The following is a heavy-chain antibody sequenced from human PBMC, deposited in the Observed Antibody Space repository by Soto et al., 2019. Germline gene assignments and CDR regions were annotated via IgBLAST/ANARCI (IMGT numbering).Heavy chain of an antibody. CDR3: ARGRTRLMEWLTRKIDAFDI. CDR2: INHSGST. CDR1: GGSFSGYY. J-gene: IGHJ3*02. D-gene: IGHD3-3*01. V-gene: IGHV4-34*01. Sequence: PSETLSLTCAVYGGSFSGYYWSWIRQPPGKGLEWIGEINHSGSTNYNPSPKSRVTISVDTSKNQFSLKLSSVTAADTAVYYCARGRTRLMEWLTRKIDAFDIWGQGTVVTVSS.